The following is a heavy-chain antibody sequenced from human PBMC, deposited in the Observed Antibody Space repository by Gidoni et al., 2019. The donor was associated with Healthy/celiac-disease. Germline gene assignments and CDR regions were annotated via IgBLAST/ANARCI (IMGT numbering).Heavy chain of an antibody. CDR3: ARETYYYDSSGEEKGSWFDP. CDR2: IIPIFVTA. Sequence: QVQLVQSGAEVKKPGSSVKVSCKASGGTFSSYAISWVRQAPGQGLEWMGGIIPIFVTANYAQKFQGRVTITADESTSTAYMELSSLRSEDTAVYYCARETYYYDSSGEEKGSWFDPWGQGTLVTVSS. CDR1: GGTFSSYA. J-gene: IGHJ5*02. D-gene: IGHD3-22*01. V-gene: IGHV1-69*01.